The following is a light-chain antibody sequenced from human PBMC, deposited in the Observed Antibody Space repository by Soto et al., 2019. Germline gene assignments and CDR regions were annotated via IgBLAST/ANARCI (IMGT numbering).Light chain of an antibody. Sequence: EIVLTQSPAALSLSPGEGATLSCRASQSVGSNLAWYQQKPGQAPRLLIYDASNRATGIPARFSGSGSGTDFTLTISSLEPEDFAVYSCQQRSNWPPIFTFGPGTKVDIK. CDR1: QSVGSN. J-gene: IGKJ3*01. CDR3: QQRSNWPPIFT. V-gene: IGKV3-11*01. CDR2: DAS.